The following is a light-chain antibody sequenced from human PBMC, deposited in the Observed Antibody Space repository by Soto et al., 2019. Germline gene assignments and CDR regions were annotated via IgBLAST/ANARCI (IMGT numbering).Light chain of an antibody. CDR2: GAS. CDR1: QSVGRN. J-gene: IGKJ4*01. V-gene: IGKV3-15*01. CDR3: QQYNHWPPLT. Sequence: EIVMTQSPATLSVSPGERATLSCRASQSVGRNLAWYQQKPGQAPRLLIYGASTRATGIPARFSGSGSGTEFTLTNSSLQSEDFASYSCQQYNHWPPLTFGGGTKVEIK.